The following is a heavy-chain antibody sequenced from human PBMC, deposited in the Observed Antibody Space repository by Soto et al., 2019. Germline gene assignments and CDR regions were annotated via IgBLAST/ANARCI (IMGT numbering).Heavy chain of an antibody. CDR3: ARFTGCSGGSCYPYFDY. J-gene: IGHJ4*02. CDR1: GFTFNSYA. V-gene: IGHV3-30-3*01. D-gene: IGHD2-15*01. Sequence: QVQLVESGGGVVQPGRSLRLSCAASGFTFNSYAMHWVRQAPGKGLEWVAVISYDGSNKYYADSVKGRFTISRDNSKNXLYLQMTSLRAEDTAVYYCARFTGCSGGSCYPYFDYWGQGTLVTVSS. CDR2: ISYDGSNK.